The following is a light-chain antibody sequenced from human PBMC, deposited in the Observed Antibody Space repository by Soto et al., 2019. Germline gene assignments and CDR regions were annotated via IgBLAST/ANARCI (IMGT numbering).Light chain of an antibody. J-gene: IGKJ4*01. CDR2: DAI. CDR1: QSVSNY. Sequence: EIVLTQSPSTLSFSPLERSTLSCRASQSVSNYLAWYQQKPGQAPRLLIYDAINRATGIPARFSGSGSGTDFTLTISSLEPEDFAVYYCQQRSNWLTFGGGTKVDIK. V-gene: IGKV3-11*01. CDR3: QQRSNWLT.